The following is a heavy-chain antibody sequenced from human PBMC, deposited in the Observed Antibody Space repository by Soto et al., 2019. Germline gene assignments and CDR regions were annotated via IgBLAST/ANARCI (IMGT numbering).Heavy chain of an antibody. CDR1: GGSISSGGYY. J-gene: IGHJ4*02. V-gene: IGHV4-31*03. D-gene: IGHD5-12*01. CDR3: ASRSRRDGYDF. Sequence: SETLSLTCTVSGGSISSGGYYWSWIRQHPGKGLEWIGYIYYSGSTYYNPSLKSRVTISVDTSKNQFSLKLSSVTAADMAVYYCASRSRRDGYDFWGQGTLVTVSS. CDR2: IYYSGST.